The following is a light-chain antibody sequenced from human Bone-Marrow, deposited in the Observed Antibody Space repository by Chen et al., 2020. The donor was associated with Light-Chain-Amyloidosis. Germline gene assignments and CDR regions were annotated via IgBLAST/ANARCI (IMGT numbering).Light chain of an antibody. CDR1: SSDVGNYNL. CDR3: GSYAGSNTVV. J-gene: IGLJ2*01. Sequence: QPALTHPASVSGSPGQSITISCPGSSSDVGNYNLVSWYQQHPGKAPKLMIFEVNKRPSGVSNRFSGSKSGNTASLTISGLLAEDEADYHCGSYAGSNTVVFGGGTKLTVL. CDR2: EVN. V-gene: IGLV2-23*02.